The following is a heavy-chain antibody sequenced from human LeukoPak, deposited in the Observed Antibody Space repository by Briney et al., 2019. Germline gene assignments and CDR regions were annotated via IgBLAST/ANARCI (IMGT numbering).Heavy chain of an antibody. V-gene: IGHV1-69*13. J-gene: IGHJ1*01. CDR1: GGTFSSYA. CDR3: ARVLGYYDSSGYYLEYFQH. D-gene: IGHD3-22*01. Sequence: WASVKVSCKASGGTFSSYAISWVRQAPGQGLEWMGGIIPIFGTANYAQKFQGRVTITADESTSTAYMELSSLRSEDTAVYYCARVLGYYDSSGYYLEYFQHWGQGTLVTVSS. CDR2: IIPIFGTA.